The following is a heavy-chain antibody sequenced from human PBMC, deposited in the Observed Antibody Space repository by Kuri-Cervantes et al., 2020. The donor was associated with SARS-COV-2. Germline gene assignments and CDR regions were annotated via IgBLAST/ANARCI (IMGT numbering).Heavy chain of an antibody. CDR2: INPSGGST. CDR1: GYTFTSYY. V-gene: IGHV1-46*01. CDR3: AKDRHYDFWSGYYDY. Sequence: ASVKVSCKASGYTFTSYYMHWVRQAPGQGLEWMGIINPSGGSTSYAQKFQGRVTMARDTSTSTVYMELSSLRSEDTAVYYCAKDRHYDFWSGYYDYWGQGTLVTVSS. J-gene: IGHJ4*02. D-gene: IGHD3-3*01.